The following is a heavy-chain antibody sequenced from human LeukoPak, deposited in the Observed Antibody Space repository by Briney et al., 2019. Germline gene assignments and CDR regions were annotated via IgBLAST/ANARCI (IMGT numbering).Heavy chain of an antibody. CDR1: GYTFTSYY. Sequence: ASVKVSCKASGYTFTSYYMHWVRQAPGQGLEWTGIINPSGGSTSYAQKFQGRVTMTRDTSTSTVYMELSSLRSEDTAVYYCARDRVGGYYGGEADYWGQGTLVTVSS. CDR3: ARDRVGGYYGGEADY. D-gene: IGHD3-22*01. J-gene: IGHJ4*02. V-gene: IGHV1-46*01. CDR2: INPSGGST.